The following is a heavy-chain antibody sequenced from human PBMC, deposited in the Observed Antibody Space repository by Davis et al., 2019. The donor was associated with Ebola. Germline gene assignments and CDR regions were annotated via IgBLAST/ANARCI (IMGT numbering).Heavy chain of an antibody. CDR3: ARAPPLIVPRDYGMDV. Sequence: ASVKVSCKASGYTFTSYAMHWVRQAPGQRLEWMGWINPNSGGTNYAQKFQGRVTMTRDTSISTAYMELSRLRSDDTAVYYCARAPPLIVPRDYGMDVWGQGTTVTVSS. D-gene: IGHD2-8*01. CDR2: INPNSGGT. J-gene: IGHJ6*02. CDR1: GYTFTSYA. V-gene: IGHV1-2*02.